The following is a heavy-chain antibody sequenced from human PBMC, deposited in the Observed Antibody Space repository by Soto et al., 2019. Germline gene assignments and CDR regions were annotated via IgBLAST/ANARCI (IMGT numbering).Heavy chain of an antibody. CDR1: GFSLDSPAVG. CDR3: AHGSGWLSDY. CDR2: IYWDDDK. Sequence: QITLKESDPTLVKPTQTLTLTCTFSGFSLDSPAVGVNWIRQPPGKALEWLGLIYWDDDKQYNPSLKSRLTITRDTSKNQVVLTMTNMDPFDTATYYCAHGSGWLSDYWGQGTLVTVSS. J-gene: IGHJ4*02. V-gene: IGHV2-5*02. D-gene: IGHD6-19*01.